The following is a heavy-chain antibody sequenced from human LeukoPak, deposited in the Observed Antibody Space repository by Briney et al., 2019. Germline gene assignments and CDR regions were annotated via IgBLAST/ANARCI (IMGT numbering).Heavy chain of an antibody. CDR1: GDSISSSSYY. CDR2: IYYSGST. J-gene: IGHJ4*02. V-gene: IGHV4-39*07. Sequence: SETLSLTCTVSGDSISSSSYYWGWIRQPPGKGLEWIGSIYYSGSTYYNPSLKSRVTISVDTSKNQFSLKLSSVTAADTAVYYCARDRYSSSWYLVSSHPLDYWGQGTLVTVSS. D-gene: IGHD6-13*01. CDR3: ARDRYSSSWYLVSSHPLDY.